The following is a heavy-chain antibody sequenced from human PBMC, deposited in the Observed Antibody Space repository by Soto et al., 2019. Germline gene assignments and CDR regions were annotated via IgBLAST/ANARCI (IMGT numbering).Heavy chain of an antibody. CDR2: INPNRGGA. CDR3: ARVSGEGWGAAAGLFYFDY. J-gene: IGHJ4*02. CDR1: GYTFTGYY. Sequence: ASVKVSCKASGYTFTGYYMHWVRQAPGQGLEWMGWINPNRGGANYAQKFQGWINMTRQTSISTAYMELSRLRSDDAAVYYCARVSGEGWGAAAGLFYFDYWGQGTLVTVSS. V-gene: IGHV1-2*04. D-gene: IGHD6-13*01.